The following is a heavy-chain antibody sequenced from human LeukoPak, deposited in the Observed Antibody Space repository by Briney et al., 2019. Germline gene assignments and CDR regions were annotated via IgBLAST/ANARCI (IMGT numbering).Heavy chain of an antibody. CDR3: ARQGSGRSSDY. J-gene: IGHJ4*02. Sequence: PSETLSLTCTVSGGSISSSSYSWGWIRQPPGKGLEWIGSIYYSGSTLYNPSLKSRVTISVDTSKNQFSLKLSSVTAADTAVYYCARQGSGRSSDYWGQGTLVTVSS. CDR1: GGSISSSSYS. CDR2: IYYSGST. D-gene: IGHD1-26*01. V-gene: IGHV4-39*01.